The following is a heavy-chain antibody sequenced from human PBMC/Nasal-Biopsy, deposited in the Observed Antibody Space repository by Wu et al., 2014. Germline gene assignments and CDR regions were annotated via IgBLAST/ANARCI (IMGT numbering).Heavy chain of an antibody. V-gene: IGHV3-74*01. J-gene: IGHJ4*02. Sequence: LRLSCAASGFSFGSSWMHWVRQAPGKGLVWVSRVKTDGTHPTYADSVKGRFTVSTDSVQNTLFLHMNSLTAEDTAVYFCTRDQTSGFDSWGQGTRLTVSS. CDR1: GFSFGSSW. CDR2: VKTDGTHP. CDR3: TRDQTSGFDS. D-gene: IGHD6-19*01.